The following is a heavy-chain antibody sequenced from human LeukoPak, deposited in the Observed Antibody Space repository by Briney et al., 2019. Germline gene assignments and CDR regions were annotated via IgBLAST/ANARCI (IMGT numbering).Heavy chain of an antibody. CDR2: ISAYNGNT. J-gene: IGHJ4*02. CDR3: ARDINHLAAAGTDYDY. D-gene: IGHD6-13*01. CDR1: GYTFTSYG. V-gene: IGHV1-18*01. Sequence: GASVKVSCKASGYTFTSYGISWVRQAPGQGLEWMGWISAYNGNTNYAQKLQGRVTMTTDTSTSTAYMELRSLRSDDTAVYYCARDINHLAAAGTDYDYWGQGTLVTVSS.